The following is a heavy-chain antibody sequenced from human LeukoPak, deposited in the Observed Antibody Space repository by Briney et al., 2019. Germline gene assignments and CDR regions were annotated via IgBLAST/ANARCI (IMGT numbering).Heavy chain of an antibody. Sequence: PSGTLSLTCAVSGGSITTTNWWSWVRHPPGKGLEWIGEVHLNGATNYNPSPESRFSMSIDKSNNHLSMEVASVTAADTAMYYCTRESGAFSLFGFWGEGTLVTVSS. J-gene: IGHJ4*02. CDR3: TRESGAFSLFGF. D-gene: IGHD1-26*01. CDR1: GGSITTTNW. CDR2: VHLNGAT. V-gene: IGHV4-4*02.